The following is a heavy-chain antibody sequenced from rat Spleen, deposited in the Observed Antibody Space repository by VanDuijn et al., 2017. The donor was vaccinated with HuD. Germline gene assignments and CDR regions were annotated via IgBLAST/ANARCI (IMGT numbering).Heavy chain of an antibody. Sequence: EVQLVESGGGLVQPGRSLKLSCAASGFTFSNYDMAWVRQAPTKGLEWIASISTGGGNTYYRDSVKGRFTISRDNAKNTQYLQMDSLRSEDTATYYCARQGVDYGYNPYWYFDFWGPGTMVTVSS. J-gene: IGHJ1*01. D-gene: IGHD1-9*01. CDR1: GFTFSNYD. CDR2: ISTGGGNT. CDR3: ARQGVDYGYNPYWYFDF. V-gene: IGHV5S13*01.